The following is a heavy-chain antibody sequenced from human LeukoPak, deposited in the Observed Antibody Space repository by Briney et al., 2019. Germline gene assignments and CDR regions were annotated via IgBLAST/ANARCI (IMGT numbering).Heavy chain of an antibody. V-gene: IGHV3-23*01. CDR1: GFAFSSRI. Sequence: GGSLRLSCAASGFAFSSRIMSWVRQAPGEGLEWVSSISSSGDSTNYRGPVKGRFTISRDNSKNTLYLQMNSLRVEDTAAYYCAHMTGFDYWGQGSLVTVSS. CDR2: ISSSGDST. D-gene: IGHD3-9*01. CDR3: AHMTGFDY. J-gene: IGHJ4*02.